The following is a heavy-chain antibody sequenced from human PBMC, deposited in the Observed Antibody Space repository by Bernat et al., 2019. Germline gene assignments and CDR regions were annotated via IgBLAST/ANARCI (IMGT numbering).Heavy chain of an antibody. V-gene: IGHV1-46*01. CDR1: GYTFTSYY. CDR3: AKGLASYSHYDY. CDR2: INPAGGGP. Sequence: QVQLLQSGAEVKKPGASVRVSCKASGYTFTSYYMHWVRQAPGQGLEWLGVINPAGGGPTYSQKFQDRVTVTSDTSTRTVDMELRSLRSEDTAVYYCAKGLASYSHYDYWGQGTLVTFSS. J-gene: IGHJ4*02. D-gene: IGHD4-4*01.